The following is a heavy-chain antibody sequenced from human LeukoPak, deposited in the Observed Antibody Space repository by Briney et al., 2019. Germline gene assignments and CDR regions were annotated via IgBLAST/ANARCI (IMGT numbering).Heavy chain of an antibody. D-gene: IGHD3-22*01. CDR3: ARDPDYYHSSGTGY. CDR1: GFTFSSYS. Sequence: GGSLRLSCAASGFTFSSYSMNWVRQAPGNGLEWVSSISSSSSYIYYADSVKGRFTISRDNAKNSLYLQMNSLRAEDTAVYYCARDPDYYHSSGTGYWGQGTLVTVSS. J-gene: IGHJ4*02. V-gene: IGHV3-21*06. CDR2: ISSSSSYI.